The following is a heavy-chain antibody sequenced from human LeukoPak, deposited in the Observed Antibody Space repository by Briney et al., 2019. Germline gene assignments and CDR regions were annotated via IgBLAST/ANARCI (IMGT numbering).Heavy chain of an antibody. CDR3: ARDALANCGGDCYGDLDY. CDR2: ISAYNGNT. V-gene: IGHV1-18*01. Sequence: ASVKVSCKASGYTFTSYGISWVRQAPGQGLEWMGWISAYNGNTNYAQKLQGRVTMTTDTSTSTAYMELRSLRSDDTAVYYCARDALANCGGDCYGDLDYWGQGTLVTVSS. CDR1: GYTFTSYG. J-gene: IGHJ4*02. D-gene: IGHD2-21*02.